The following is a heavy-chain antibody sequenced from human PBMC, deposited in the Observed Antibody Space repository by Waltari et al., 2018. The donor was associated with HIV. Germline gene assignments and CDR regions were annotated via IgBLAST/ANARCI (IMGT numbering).Heavy chain of an antibody. CDR3: ARQMPVYDAFDI. CDR2: TNTNTGDA. CDR1: GFTFTDFFF. V-gene: IGHV1-2*02. D-gene: IGHD2-2*01. J-gene: IGHJ3*02. Sequence: QVQLVQSGAEVKKPGASVKVSCKTSGFTFTDFFFIHWVGQAPGQGLEWMGWTNTNTGDAAVAETFHGRVTMTRDTSVRTAYMDLRRLKSDDTAVYYCARQMPVYDAFDIWGQGTMVTVSS.